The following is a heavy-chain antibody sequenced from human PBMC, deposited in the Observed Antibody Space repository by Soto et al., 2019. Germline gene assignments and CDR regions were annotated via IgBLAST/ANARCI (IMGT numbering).Heavy chain of an antibody. Sequence: QVQLVQSGAEVKKPGSSVKVSCKASGGTFSSYAISWVRQAPGQGLEWMGGSMPTFGTANYAQKFQGRVRDHADESTRTAYIELSSLRSEDTAVYYGARELVPGRYYFYFWGQGTLLTASS. CDR3: ARELVPGRYYFYF. CDR1: GGTFSSYA. V-gene: IGHV1-69*12. CDR2: SMPTFGTA. J-gene: IGHJ4*02.